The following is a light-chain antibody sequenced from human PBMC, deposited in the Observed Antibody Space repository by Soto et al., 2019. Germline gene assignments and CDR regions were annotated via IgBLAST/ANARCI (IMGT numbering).Light chain of an antibody. Sequence: QSALTQPASVSGSPGQSITISCTGTSSDVGGYNAVSWYQQHPGRAPNLMIYDVSNRPSGISNRFSGSKSGSTASLTISGLQAEDDADYYCSSYTRSGVYVFGAGTKLTVL. CDR3: SSYTRSGVYV. CDR2: DVS. CDR1: SSDVGGYNA. V-gene: IGLV2-14*01. J-gene: IGLJ1*01.